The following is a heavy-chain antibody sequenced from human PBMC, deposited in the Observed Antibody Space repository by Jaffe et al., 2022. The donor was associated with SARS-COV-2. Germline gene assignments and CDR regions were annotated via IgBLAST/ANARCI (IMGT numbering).Heavy chain of an antibody. Sequence: QVQLVESGGGVVQPGGSLRLSCAASGFSFSRDAMHWVRQAPGKGLEWVAVISYDGKHKYYADSVKGRFALSRDNSENTLTLQMDRLRPEDTALYYCARGQGGDHGKLGYCDSWGQGRLVTVS. CDR2: ISYDGKHK. J-gene: IGHJ4*02. CDR3: ARGQGGDHGKLGYCDS. D-gene: IGHD3-16*01. CDR1: GFSFSRDA. V-gene: IGHV3-30*09.